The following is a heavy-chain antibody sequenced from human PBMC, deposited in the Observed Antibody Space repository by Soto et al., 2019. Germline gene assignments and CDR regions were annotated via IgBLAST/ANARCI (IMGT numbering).Heavy chain of an antibody. CDR1: GYSFTDYW. V-gene: IGHV5-51*01. Sequence: GESLKISCKSSGYSFTDYWIGWVRQMPGKGLEWMGIIYPGDSDARYSPSFEGQVTISVDTSINTAFLRWNSLTASDTAIYYCARQADYNILTGYFYYFDYWGQGSLVTVSS. J-gene: IGHJ4*02. CDR3: ARQADYNILTGYFYYFDY. CDR2: IYPGDSDA. D-gene: IGHD3-9*01.